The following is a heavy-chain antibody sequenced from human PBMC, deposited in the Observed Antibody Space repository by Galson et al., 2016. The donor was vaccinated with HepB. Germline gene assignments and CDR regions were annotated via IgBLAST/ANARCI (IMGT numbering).Heavy chain of an antibody. V-gene: IGHV3-9*01. CDR2: INWNSYSI. CDR1: GFTFDDYA. J-gene: IGHJ6*04. CDR3: AKHGNSDLSYFMDV. Sequence: SLRLSCAASGFTFDDYAMHWVRQAPGKGLEWVSSINWNSYSIGYADSVKGRLTIPRDNAKHSLYLQMKSLRAEDTALYYCAKHGNSDLSYFMDVWSKGSTVSVSS. D-gene: IGHD3-3*01.